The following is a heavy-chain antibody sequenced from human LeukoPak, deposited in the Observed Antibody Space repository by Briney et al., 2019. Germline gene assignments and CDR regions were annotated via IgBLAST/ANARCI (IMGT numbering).Heavy chain of an antibody. CDR1: GFNFKDYD. D-gene: IGHD6-19*01. CDR2: ISASGVST. V-gene: IGHV3-23*01. CDR3: AAGVGWLIDY. Sequence: PGGSLRLSCAASGFNFKDYDMTWVRQAPGKGLEWVASISASGVSTNYADSVRGRFTISRNNSNRVVYLRMNSLRAEDTAVYYCAAGVGWLIDYWGQGTLVTVSS. J-gene: IGHJ4*02.